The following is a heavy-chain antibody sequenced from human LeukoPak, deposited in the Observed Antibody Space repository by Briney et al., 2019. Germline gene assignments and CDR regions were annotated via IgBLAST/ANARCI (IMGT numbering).Heavy chain of an antibody. V-gene: IGHV3-7*01. CDR3: ARAPTVLVGYCSSSSCQADY. J-gene: IGHJ4*02. D-gene: IGHD2-2*01. CDR1: GFTFSNYW. Sequence: AGGSLRLSCAASGFTFSNYWMSWVRQAPAKGLEWLATIKQDGSEKYYVDSVKGRFTISRDNAKNSLYLQMNNLRAEDTAVYYCARAPTVLVGYCSSSSCQADYWGQGTLVTVSS. CDR2: IKQDGSEK.